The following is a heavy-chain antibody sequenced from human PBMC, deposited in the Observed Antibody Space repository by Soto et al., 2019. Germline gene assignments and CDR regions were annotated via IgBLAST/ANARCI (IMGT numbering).Heavy chain of an antibody. Sequence: GASVKVSCKASGGTFNNSPITWVRQAPGEGLEWMGGSIPIFGTANYAQKFQGRVTISVDESTSTAYMELSSLRSEDTAVYYCARGRGYSGDDHYYYFDMDVWGQGTTVTVSS. D-gene: IGHD5-12*01. V-gene: IGHV1-69*13. CDR1: GGTFNNSP. CDR3: ARGRGYSGDDHYYYFDMDV. J-gene: IGHJ6*02. CDR2: SIPIFGTA.